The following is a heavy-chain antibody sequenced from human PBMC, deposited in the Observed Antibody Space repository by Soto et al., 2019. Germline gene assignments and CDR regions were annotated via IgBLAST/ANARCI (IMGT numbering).Heavy chain of an antibody. CDR2: ISAGSEGA. CDR1: GFTFSSHA. Sequence: EVQLLESGGGLVQPGGALRLSCAASGFTFSSHAMSWVRQAPGKGLEWISSISAGSEGAYYADSVRGRFTISRDNSNNTLCRQMNSLRGEDTAVYYCARDLWWYHNWGQGTLVTVSS. V-gene: IGHV3-23*01. J-gene: IGHJ4*02. CDR3: ARDLWWYHN. D-gene: IGHD2-15*01.